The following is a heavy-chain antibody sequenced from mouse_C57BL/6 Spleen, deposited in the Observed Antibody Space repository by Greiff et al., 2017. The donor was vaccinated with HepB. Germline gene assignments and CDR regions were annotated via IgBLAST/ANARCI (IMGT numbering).Heavy chain of an antibody. D-gene: IGHD1-1*01. CDR1: GYTFTNYW. CDR3: ARWVTTVVGGYFDY. V-gene: IGHV1-63*01. Sequence: VQLQQPGAELVRPGTSVKMSCKASGYTFTNYWIGWAKQRPGHGLEWIGDIYPGGGYTNYNEKFKGKATLTADKSSSTAYMQFSSLTSEDSAIYYGARWVTTVVGGYFDYWGQGTTLTVSS. CDR2: IYPGGGYT. J-gene: IGHJ2*01.